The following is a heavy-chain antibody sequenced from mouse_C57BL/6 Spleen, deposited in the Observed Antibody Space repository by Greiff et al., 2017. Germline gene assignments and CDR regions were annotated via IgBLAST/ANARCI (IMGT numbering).Heavy chain of an antibody. J-gene: IGHJ1*03. Sequence: EVHLVESGPGLVKPSQSLSLTCSVTGYSIPSGYYWNWIRQFPGNKLEWMGYISYDGSNNYNPSLKNRISITRDTSKNQFFLKLNSVTTEDTATYYCAREGYFDVWGTGTTVTVSS. CDR1: GYSIPSGYY. CDR3: AREGYFDV. V-gene: IGHV3-6*01. CDR2: ISYDGSN.